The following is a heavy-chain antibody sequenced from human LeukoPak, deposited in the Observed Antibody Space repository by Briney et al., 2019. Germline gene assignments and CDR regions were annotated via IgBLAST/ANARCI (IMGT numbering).Heavy chain of an antibody. CDR1: GFTFSSYG. J-gene: IGHJ6*03. CDR2: IWYDGSNK. V-gene: IGHV3-33*01. Sequence: PGGSLRLSCAASGFTFSSYGMHWVRQAPGKGLEWVAVIWYDGSNKYYADSVKGRFTISRDNSKNTLYLQMNSLRAEDTAVYYCATKYSSSWYIHYYYYMDVWGKGTTVTVSS. D-gene: IGHD6-13*01. CDR3: ATKYSSSWYIHYYYYMDV.